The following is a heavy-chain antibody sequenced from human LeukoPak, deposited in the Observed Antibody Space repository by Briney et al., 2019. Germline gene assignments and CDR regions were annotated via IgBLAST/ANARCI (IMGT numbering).Heavy chain of an antibody. CDR3: ARRGGVSPHYYYYYYMDV. CDR2: IYYSGST. V-gene: IGHV4-39*01. J-gene: IGHJ6*03. Sequence: SETLSLTCTVSGGSISSSSYYWGWIRQPPGKGLEWIGSIYYSGSTYYNPSLKSRVTISVDTSKNQFSLKLSSVTAADTAVYYCARRGGVSPHYYYYYYMDVWGKGTTVTISS. CDR1: GGSISSSSYY. D-gene: IGHD2-8*02.